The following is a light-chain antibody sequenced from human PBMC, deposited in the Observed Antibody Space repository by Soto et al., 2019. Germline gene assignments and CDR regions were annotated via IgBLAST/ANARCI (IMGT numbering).Light chain of an antibody. Sequence: DIQLTQSPSTLSASVGDRVTITCQASQTISSWLAAYQQQPGKAPTLLIYKASTLESGVTPTISGSRSATEYTPPISSLQPEDFATYYCQQYDSAPRTFGQGTKVDIK. CDR3: QQYDSAPRT. CDR2: KAS. CDR1: QTISSW. V-gene: IGKV1-5*03. J-gene: IGKJ1*01.